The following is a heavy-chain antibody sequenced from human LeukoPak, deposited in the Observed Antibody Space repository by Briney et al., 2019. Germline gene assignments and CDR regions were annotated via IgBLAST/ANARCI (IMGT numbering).Heavy chain of an antibody. CDR3: AKKGYYDGSGYYMYYFDH. Sequence: GGSLRLSCAASGFTFSSYAMSWVRQAPGKGLEWVSAISGSGGATYYADSVKGRFTISRDNSKNTLYLQMNSLRAEDTAVYYCAKKGYYDGSGYYMYYFDHWGQGTLVTVSS. D-gene: IGHD3-22*01. CDR2: ISGSGGAT. CDR1: GFTFSSYA. V-gene: IGHV3-23*01. J-gene: IGHJ4*02.